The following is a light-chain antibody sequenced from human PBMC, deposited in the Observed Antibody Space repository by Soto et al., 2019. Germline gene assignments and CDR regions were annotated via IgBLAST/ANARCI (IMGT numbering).Light chain of an antibody. CDR2: GAS. Sequence: EILMRHSPATLSVSQGERATLSCRASQGVGSNLAWYQQKPGQAPRLLIYGASTRATGIPARFSGSGSGTEFTLTISSLQSEDFAVYYCQQYNNWPRTFGQGTKVEIK. CDR3: QQYNNWPRT. V-gene: IGKV3-15*01. CDR1: QGVGSN. J-gene: IGKJ1*01.